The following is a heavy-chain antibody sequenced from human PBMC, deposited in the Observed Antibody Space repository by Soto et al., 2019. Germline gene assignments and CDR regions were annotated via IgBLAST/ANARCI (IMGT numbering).Heavy chain of an antibody. D-gene: IGHD5-12*01. CDR2: THYSGST. V-gene: IGHV4-59*01. CDR3: ASVGPSCRDGYKYLLS. CDR1: GGSISTYY. J-gene: IGHJ5*02. Sequence: SETLSLTCTVSGGSISTYYWSWIRQPPSKGLEWIGYTHYSGSTNYNPSLKTRVTISVDMSKNQFSLKLSSVTAADTAVYYCASVGPSCRDGYKYLLSWGQETLLAVSS.